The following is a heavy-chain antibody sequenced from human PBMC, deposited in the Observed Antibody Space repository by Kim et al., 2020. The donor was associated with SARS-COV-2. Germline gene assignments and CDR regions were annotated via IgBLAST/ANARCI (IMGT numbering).Heavy chain of an antibody. J-gene: IGHJ6*02. Sequence: SETLSLTCAVYGGSFSGYYWSWIRQPPGKGLEWIGEINHSGSTNYNPSLKSRVTISVDTSKNQFSLKLSSVTAADTAVYYCARVLYLGYCSGGSCYSVFGARYYGMDVWGQGTTVTVSS. CDR1: GGSFSGYY. D-gene: IGHD2-15*01. CDR3: ARVLYLGYCSGGSCYSVFGARYYGMDV. V-gene: IGHV4-34*01. CDR2: INHSGST.